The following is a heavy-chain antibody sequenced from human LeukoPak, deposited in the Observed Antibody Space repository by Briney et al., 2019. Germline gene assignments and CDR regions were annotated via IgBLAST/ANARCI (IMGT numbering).Heavy chain of an antibody. CDR1: GFIFSSYG. J-gene: IGHJ6*02. V-gene: IGHV3-33*08. CDR3: ARSYYYDSSGYYSYYYGMDV. CDR2: IWYDGSNK. D-gene: IGHD3-22*01. Sequence: GGSLRLSCAASGFIFSSYGMHWVRQAPGKGLEWVAVIWYDGSNKYYADSVKGRFTISRDNSKNTLYLQMNSLRAEDTAVYYCARSYYYDSSGYYSYYYGMDVWGQGTTVTVSS.